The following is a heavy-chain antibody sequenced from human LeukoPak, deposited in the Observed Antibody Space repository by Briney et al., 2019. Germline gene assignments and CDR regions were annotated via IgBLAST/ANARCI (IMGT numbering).Heavy chain of an antibody. Sequence: PGGSLRLSCAASGFTFNSYWMHWVRQAPGKGVVWVSLFKTDGSTTRYADSVKGRFTISRDNAKNTLYLQMNSLRAEDTAVYYCARSTSQGFDYWGQGTPVIVSS. V-gene: IGHV3-74*01. CDR1: GFTFNSYW. CDR2: FKTDGSTT. CDR3: ARSTSQGFDY. J-gene: IGHJ4*02.